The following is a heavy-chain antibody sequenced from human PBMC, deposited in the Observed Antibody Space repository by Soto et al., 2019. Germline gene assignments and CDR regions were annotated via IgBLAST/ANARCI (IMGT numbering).Heavy chain of an antibody. V-gene: IGHV4-39*01. CDR2: VYYRGRS. Sequence: SETLSLTCTVSGGSVSNSNYYWGWIRQSPGKGLEWIGSVYYRGRSYSKSSVKSRVTISVDTSKNQFSLNLNSVTASDTAVYFCVSQRTSVLTQAYFDYWGPGALVTVPQ. CDR3: VSQRTSVLTQAYFDY. J-gene: IGHJ4*02. D-gene: IGHD2-8*01. CDR1: GGSVSNSNYY.